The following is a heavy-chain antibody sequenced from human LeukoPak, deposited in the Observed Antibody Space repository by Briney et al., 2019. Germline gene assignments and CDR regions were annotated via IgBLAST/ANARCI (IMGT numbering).Heavy chain of an antibody. CDR2: INHSGST. CDR1: GGSVSSGSYY. CDR3: ARGRGAYCGGDCYVDFDY. V-gene: IGHV4-39*07. D-gene: IGHD2-21*02. Sequence: SETLSLTCTVSGGSVSSGSYYWSWIRQPPGKGLEWIGEINHSGSTNYNPSLKSRVTISVDTSKNQFSLKLSSVTAADTAVYYCARGRGAYCGGDCYVDFDYWGQGTLVTVSS. J-gene: IGHJ4*02.